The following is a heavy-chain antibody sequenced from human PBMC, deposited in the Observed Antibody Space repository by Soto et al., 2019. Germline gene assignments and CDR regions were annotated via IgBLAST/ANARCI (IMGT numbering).Heavy chain of an antibody. Sequence: QVHLVQSGVEVKTPGASVKVSCTAHGYNLREYGVSWLRQVPGQGFEWMGWISGDNVNRRSSQRFQDRLTMTTDTSTNTATMELRRLRLDGTALYFCGREGQQLAQEQYFQFNGVDVWGQGTSVTVSS. D-gene: IGHD6-13*01. CDR1: GYNLREYG. J-gene: IGHJ6*02. CDR3: GREGQQLAQEQYFQFNGVDV. CDR2: ISGDNVNR. V-gene: IGHV1-18*01.